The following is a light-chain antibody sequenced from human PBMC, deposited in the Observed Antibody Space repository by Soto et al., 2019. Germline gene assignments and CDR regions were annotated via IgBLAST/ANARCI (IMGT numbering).Light chain of an antibody. CDR3: QHYNTQSIT. CDR1: ENIFKY. CDR2: AAS. Sequence: DIKLIQSPATLSASVGDRITITCRATENIFKYLAWYQQRSGSAPSLLIYAASDLETGVPTRFSGSGSGTEFTLTIDSLQPDDSATYSCQHYNTQSITFGGGTKVDVK. V-gene: IGKV1-5*01. J-gene: IGKJ4*01.